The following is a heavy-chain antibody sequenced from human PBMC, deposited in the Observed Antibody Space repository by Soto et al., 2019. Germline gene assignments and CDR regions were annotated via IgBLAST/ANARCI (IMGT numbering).Heavy chain of an antibody. Sequence: PGESLKISCKGSGYSFTSYWIGWVRQMPGKGLEWMGIIFPGDSDTRYSPSFQGQVTISADKSVSTAYLQWSSLKASDTAMYYWASTAAGGKDGGGMDVWGQGTTVTVSS. CDR3: ASTAAGGKDGGGMDV. J-gene: IGHJ6*02. CDR2: IFPGDSDT. CDR1: GYSFTSYW. D-gene: IGHD6-13*01. V-gene: IGHV5-51*01.